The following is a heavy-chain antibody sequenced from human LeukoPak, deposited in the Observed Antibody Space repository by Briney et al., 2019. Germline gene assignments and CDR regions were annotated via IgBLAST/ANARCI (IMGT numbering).Heavy chain of an antibody. CDR2: ISAYNGNK. Sequence: ASVKVSCKASGYTFTSYGISWVRQAPGQGLEWMGWISAYNGNKNYAQKFQGRVTVTTDTSTSTAYMELRSLRSDDTAVYYCARWRWELLWFDPWGQGTLVTVSS. CDR1: GYTFTSYG. D-gene: IGHD1-26*01. J-gene: IGHJ5*02. V-gene: IGHV1-18*01. CDR3: ARWRWELLWFDP.